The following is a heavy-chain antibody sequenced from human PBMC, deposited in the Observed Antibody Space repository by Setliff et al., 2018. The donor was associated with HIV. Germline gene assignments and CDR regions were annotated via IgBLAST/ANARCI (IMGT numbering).Heavy chain of an antibody. V-gene: IGHV1-2*02. Sequence: ASVKVSCKASGYTFTGHYMHWVRQAPGQGLEWMGWINPNSGGTNYAQKFQGRVTMTRDTSISTAYMELSRLRSDDTAVYYCARDLWGLLVSDYWGQGTLVTVSS. J-gene: IGHJ4*02. CDR2: INPNSGGT. D-gene: IGHD2-8*02. CDR3: ARDLWGLLVSDY. CDR1: GYTFTGHY.